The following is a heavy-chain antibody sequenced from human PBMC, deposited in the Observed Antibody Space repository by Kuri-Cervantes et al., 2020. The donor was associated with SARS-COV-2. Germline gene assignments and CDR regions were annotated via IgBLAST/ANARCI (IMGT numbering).Heavy chain of an antibody. CDR1: GGSISSSSYY. CDR3: ARGDFWSGYYYYYYYMDV. V-gene: IGHV4-39*07. Sequence: GSLRLSCTVSGGSISSSSYYWGWIRQPPGKGLEWIGEINHSGSTNYNPSLKSRVTISVDTSKNQFSLKLSSVTAADTAVYYCARGDFWSGYYYYYYYMDVWGKGTTVTVSS. CDR2: INHSGST. J-gene: IGHJ6*03. D-gene: IGHD3-3*01.